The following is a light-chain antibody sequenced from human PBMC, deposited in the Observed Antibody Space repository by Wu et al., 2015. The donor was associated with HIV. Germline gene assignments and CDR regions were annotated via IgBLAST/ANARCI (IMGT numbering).Light chain of an antibody. CDR3: QQADSFPLT. CDR1: QDISNW. J-gene: IGKJ4*01. CDR2: AAS. V-gene: IGKV1-12*01. Sequence: QMTQSPSSVSAFVGDRVTITCRASQDISNWLVWYQQKPGKGPKLLISAASNLQSGVPSRFSGSGSGTDFTLTISSLQPDDFATYYCQQADSFPLTFGGGTKVEIK.